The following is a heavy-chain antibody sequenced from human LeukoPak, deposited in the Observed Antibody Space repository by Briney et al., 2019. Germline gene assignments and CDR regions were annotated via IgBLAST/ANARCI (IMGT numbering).Heavy chain of an antibody. Sequence: SETLSLTCAVSGGSISSGGYSWSWIRQPPGKGLEWIGYIYHSGSTYYNPSLKSRVTISVDRSKNQFSLKLSSVTAADTAVYYCARGLPVCYYDSSGCQNWFDPWGQGTLVTVSS. CDR1: GGSISSGGYS. CDR2: IYHSGST. CDR3: ARGLPVCYYDSSGCQNWFDP. J-gene: IGHJ5*02. D-gene: IGHD3-22*01. V-gene: IGHV4-30-2*01.